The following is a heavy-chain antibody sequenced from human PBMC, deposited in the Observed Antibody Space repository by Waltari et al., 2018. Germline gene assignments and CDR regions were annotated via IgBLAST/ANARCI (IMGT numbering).Heavy chain of an antibody. CDR3: ARVKSGFDS. J-gene: IGHJ4*02. V-gene: IGHV4-34*01. CDR2: IYHTGSH. Sequence: QVQLKQWGAGLLKISETLSLTCDVSGGSFTTNYWSWIRQSPGKGLEWIGEIYHTGSHNYNPSLQNRVTISVDRSKSLFSLEVTSITAADAAIYYCARVKSGFDSWGQGTVVTVSS. CDR1: GGSFTTNY.